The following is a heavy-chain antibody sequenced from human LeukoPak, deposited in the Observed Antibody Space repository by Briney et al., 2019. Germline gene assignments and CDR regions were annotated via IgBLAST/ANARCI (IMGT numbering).Heavy chain of an antibody. CDR1: GYTFTSYY. Sequence: ASVKVSCKASGYTFTSYYMHWVRQAPGQGLEWMGWINPKSGGTNYAQKFHGRVILTRDTSITTAYMELSSLRSDDTAVYFCARGGKGLQLIGSFYDYWGQGTLVTVSS. J-gene: IGHJ4*02. CDR2: INPKSGGT. V-gene: IGHV1-2*02. D-gene: IGHD1-1*01. CDR3: ARGGKGLQLIGSFYDY.